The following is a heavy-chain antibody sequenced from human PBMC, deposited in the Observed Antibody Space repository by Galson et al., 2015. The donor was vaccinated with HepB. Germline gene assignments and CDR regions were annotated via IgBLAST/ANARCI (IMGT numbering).Heavy chain of an antibody. CDR2: ISNTGTNT. CDR3: AKKRGGSGSCGMDV. CDR1: GLTFTNYV. D-gene: IGHD3-10*01. Sequence: SLRLSCAASGLTFTNYVMRWVRQAPGKGLAWVSSISNTGTNTYYADSVKGRFSISRDNSKNTLYLQMNSLRAEDTAIYYCAKKRGGSGSCGMDVWGQGTTVTVSS. V-gene: IGHV3-23*01. J-gene: IGHJ6*02.